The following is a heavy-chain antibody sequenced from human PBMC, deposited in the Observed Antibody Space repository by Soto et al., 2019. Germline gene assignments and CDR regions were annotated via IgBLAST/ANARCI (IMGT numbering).Heavy chain of an antibody. CDR3: AHRVLRTVFGLVTTTAIYFDF. J-gene: IGHJ4*02. Sequence: QITLNESGPTQVKPRQTLTLTCTFSGFSLTTSGVGVGWIRQSPGKAPEGLALIYWDDDKRYSPSLKSRLTITKETSKTQVVLTMADLDPADTATYYCAHRVLRTVFGLVTTTAIYFDFWGQGTPVAVSS. D-gene: IGHD3-3*01. CDR1: GFSLTTSGVG. V-gene: IGHV2-5*02. CDR2: IYWDDDK.